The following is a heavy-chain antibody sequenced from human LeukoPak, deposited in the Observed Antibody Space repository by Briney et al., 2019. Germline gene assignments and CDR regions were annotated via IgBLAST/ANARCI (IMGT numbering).Heavy chain of an antibody. CDR3: AREGGYCYGASCRFFDS. CDR2: INTRSYI. D-gene: IGHD2-15*01. CDR1: GFTLSSYS. V-gene: IGHV3-21*01. J-gene: IGHJ4*02. Sequence: GGSLRLSCAASGFTLSSYSMNWVRQAPGKGLEWVSSINTRSYIYSADSVKGRFTISRDNDKNSVYLRMNSLRAEDTAVYYCAREGGYCYGASCRFFDSWGQGTLLTVSS.